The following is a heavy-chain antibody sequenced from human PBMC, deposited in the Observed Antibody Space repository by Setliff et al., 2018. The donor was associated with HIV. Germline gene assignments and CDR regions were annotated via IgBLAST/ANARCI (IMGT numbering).Heavy chain of an antibody. CDR2: ISPYNGHT. J-gene: IGHJ6*02. CDR3: ARLGSGWSDSYYYAMDV. Sequence: ALVKVSCKASGYTFLTYGISWVRQAPGHGLEWMGWISPYNGHTNYAQNFQGRVTMTTDTSTSRAYMELRSLRSDDTAAYFCARLGSGWSDSYYYAMDVWGQGTTVTVSS. CDR1: GYTFLTYG. D-gene: IGHD6-19*01. V-gene: IGHV1-18*01.